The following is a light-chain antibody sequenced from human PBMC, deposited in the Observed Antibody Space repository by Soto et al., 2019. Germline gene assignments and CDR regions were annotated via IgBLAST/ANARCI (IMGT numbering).Light chain of an antibody. Sequence: EIVLPQSPGTLSLSPGERATLSCRASQSVGSNFIAWYQQKPGQAPRLLIYGASSRATGIPDRFSGSGSGTDFTLTISRLEPEDFAVYYCQLYGGSPMYTFGQGTKRET. J-gene: IGKJ2*01. CDR3: QLYGGSPMYT. V-gene: IGKV3-20*01. CDR1: QSVGSNF. CDR2: GAS.